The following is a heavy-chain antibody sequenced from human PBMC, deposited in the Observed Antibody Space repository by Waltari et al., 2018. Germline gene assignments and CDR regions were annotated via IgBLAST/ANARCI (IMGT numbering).Heavy chain of an antibody. CDR1: GGSISSHY. J-gene: IGHJ4*02. CDR3: ARGCSSWYRGGFDY. Sequence: QVQLQESGPGLVKPSETLSLTCTVSGGSISSHYWSWIRQPPGKGLEWIGYIYYSGSTNYNPCLRIRVTISVDTSKTQFSLKLSSVTAADTAVYYCARGCSSWYRGGFDYWGQGTLVTVSS. CDR2: IYYSGST. D-gene: IGHD6-13*01. V-gene: IGHV4-59*11.